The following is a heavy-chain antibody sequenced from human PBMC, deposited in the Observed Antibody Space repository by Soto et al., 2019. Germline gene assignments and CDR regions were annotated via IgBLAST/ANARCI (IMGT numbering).Heavy chain of an antibody. CDR3: ARNYDFWSGYPKCFDY. D-gene: IGHD3-3*01. CDR2: ISAYNGNT. V-gene: IGHV1-18*01. Sequence: ASVKVSCKASGYTFTSYGISWVRQAPGQGLEWMGWISAYNGNTNYAQKLQGRVTMTTDTSTSTAYMELRSLRSDDTAVYYCARNYDFWSGYPKCFDYWGQGILVTVS. CDR1: GYTFTSYG. J-gene: IGHJ4*02.